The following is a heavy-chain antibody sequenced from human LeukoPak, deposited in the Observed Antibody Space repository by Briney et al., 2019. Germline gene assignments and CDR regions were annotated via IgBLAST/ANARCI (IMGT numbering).Heavy chain of an antibody. V-gene: IGHV1-58*01. Sequence: SVKVSCKASGFTFPSSGVQWVRPARGQRLEWIGWIVVGSGNTNYAQKFQERVTITRDMSTSTAYMELSSLRSEDTAVYYCAAVGWEYSSSPLPMDVWGQGTTVTVSS. D-gene: IGHD6-6*01. CDR1: GFTFPSSG. CDR3: AAVGWEYSSSPLPMDV. CDR2: IVVGSGNT. J-gene: IGHJ6*02.